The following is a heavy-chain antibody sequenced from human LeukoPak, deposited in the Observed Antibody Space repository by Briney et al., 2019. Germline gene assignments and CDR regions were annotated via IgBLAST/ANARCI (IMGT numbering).Heavy chain of an antibody. CDR2: INPNSGGT. CDR3: ARVNGYCSGGSCYSNYYGMDV. Sequence: GASVKVSCKASGYTFTGYYMHWVRQAPGQGLEWMGWINPNSGGTNYAQKFQGKVTMTRDTSISTAYMELSRLRSDDTAVYYCARVNGYCSGGSCYSNYYGMDVWGQGTTVTVSS. V-gene: IGHV1-2*02. CDR1: GYTFTGYY. J-gene: IGHJ6*02. D-gene: IGHD2-15*01.